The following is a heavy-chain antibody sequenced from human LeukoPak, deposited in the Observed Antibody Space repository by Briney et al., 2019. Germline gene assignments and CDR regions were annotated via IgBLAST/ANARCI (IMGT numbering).Heavy chain of an antibody. Sequence: PGGSLRLSCAASGFTFSMYWMSWVRQAPGRGLEWVASIKHDGSERYYVDSVKGRFSISRDNAKNTLYLEMNSLRAEDTAVYYCAREFGRSGSFDYWGQGSLVTVSS. CDR3: AREFGRSGSFDY. CDR2: IKHDGSER. D-gene: IGHD3-10*01. V-gene: IGHV3-7*04. CDR1: GFTFSMYW. J-gene: IGHJ4*02.